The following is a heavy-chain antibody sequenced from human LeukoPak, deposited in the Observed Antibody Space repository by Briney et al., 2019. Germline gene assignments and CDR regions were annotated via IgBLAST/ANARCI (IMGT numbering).Heavy chain of an antibody. CDR1: GFTVSSYE. D-gene: IGHD3-9*01. J-gene: IGHJ5*02. Sequence: GRSLRLSCAASGFTVSSYEMNSVRQAPGKRLEWGSYISSSGSTLYYADSVKGRSTITRDNAKISMYLQMNSLRAEDTAVYYCAMAYYDILTGYYRDNWFDPWGQGTLVTVSS. CDR2: ISSSGSTL. CDR3: AMAYYDILTGYYRDNWFDP. V-gene: IGHV3-48*03.